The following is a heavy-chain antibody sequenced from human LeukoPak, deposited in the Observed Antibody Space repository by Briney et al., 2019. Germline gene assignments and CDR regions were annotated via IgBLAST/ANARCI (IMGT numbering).Heavy chain of an antibody. CDR1: GFTFSSYG. CDR2: ISYDGSNK. D-gene: IGHD3-3*01. J-gene: IGHJ4*02. CDR3: AKESLRFLEWLLPNFDY. Sequence: PGRSLRLSCAASGFTFSSYGMHWVRQAPGKGLEWVAVISYDGSNKYYADSVKGRFTISRDNSENTLYLQMNSLRAEDTAVYYCAKESLRFLEWLLPNFDYWGQGTLVTVSS. V-gene: IGHV3-30*18.